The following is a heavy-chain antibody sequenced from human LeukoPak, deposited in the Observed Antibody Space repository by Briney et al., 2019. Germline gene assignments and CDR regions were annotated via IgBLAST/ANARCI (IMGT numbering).Heavy chain of an antibody. CDR3: ARHVTISGPYDASDI. V-gene: IGHV4-59*08. CDR1: GDSISSYY. D-gene: IGHD5-24*01. Sequence: SETLSLTCTVPGDSISSYYWSWIRQPPGKGLEWIGYIYYSGGTDYNPSLKSRVTISVDTSKNQFSLKLRSVTAADTAVYYCARHVTISGPYDASDIWGQGTMVTVSP. CDR2: IYYSGGT. J-gene: IGHJ3*02.